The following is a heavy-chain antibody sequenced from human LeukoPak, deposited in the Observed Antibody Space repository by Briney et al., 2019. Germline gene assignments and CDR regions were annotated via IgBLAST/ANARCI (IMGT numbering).Heavy chain of an antibody. Sequence: ASVKVSCKASGYTLTGYYMHWVRQAPGQGLEWMGWINPNSGGTNYAQNFQGRVTMTRDTSISTAYMELSRLRSDDTAVYYCAKAAAGPNHFDYWGQGTLVTVSS. CDR1: GYTLTGYY. CDR2: INPNSGGT. J-gene: IGHJ4*02. CDR3: AKAAAGPNHFDY. D-gene: IGHD6-13*01. V-gene: IGHV1-2*02.